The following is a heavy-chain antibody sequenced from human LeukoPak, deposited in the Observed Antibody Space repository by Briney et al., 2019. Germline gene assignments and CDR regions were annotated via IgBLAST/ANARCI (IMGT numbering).Heavy chain of an antibody. J-gene: IGHJ4*02. D-gene: IGHD3-22*01. CDR2: IYIGGST. Sequence: GGSLRLSCAASGFTVSSNYMSWVRQAPGKGLEWVSHIYIGGSTYYADSVKSRFTISRDNSKNTLYLQMNSLRAEDTAVYYCAREGYFDSSGPSGWGQGTLVTVSS. V-gene: IGHV3-66*01. CDR1: GFTVSSNY. CDR3: AREGYFDSSGPSG.